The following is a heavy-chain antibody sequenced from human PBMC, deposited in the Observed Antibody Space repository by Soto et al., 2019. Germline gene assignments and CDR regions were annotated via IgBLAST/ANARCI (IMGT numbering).Heavy chain of an antibody. V-gene: IGHV3-74*01. CDR1: GFTFSSYW. Sequence: GGSLRLSCAASGFTFSSYWMHWVRQAPGKGLVWVSRINSDGSSTSYADSVKGRFTISRDNAKNTLYLQMNSLRVEDTAVYYCARENNRGSSGYYYDYWGQGTLVTVSS. CDR3: ARENNRGSSGYYYDY. J-gene: IGHJ4*02. D-gene: IGHD3-22*01. CDR2: INSDGSST.